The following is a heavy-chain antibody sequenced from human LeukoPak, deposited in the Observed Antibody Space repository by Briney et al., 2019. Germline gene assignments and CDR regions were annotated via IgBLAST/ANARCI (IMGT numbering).Heavy chain of an antibody. Sequence: GRSLRLSCAASGFTFSSYGMHWVRQAPGKGLEWVAVISYDGSNKYYADSVKGRFTISRDNSKNTLYLQMNSLRAEDTAVYYCAKGGYRSDWGRGTLVTVSS. CDR3: AKGGYRSD. CDR1: GFTFSSYG. CDR2: ISYDGSNK. J-gene: IGHJ4*02. D-gene: IGHD5-18*01. V-gene: IGHV3-30*18.